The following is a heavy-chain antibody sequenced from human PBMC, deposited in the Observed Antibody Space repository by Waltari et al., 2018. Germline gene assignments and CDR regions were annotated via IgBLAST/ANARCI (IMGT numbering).Heavy chain of an antibody. CDR3: VRNMDDSPGGP. Sequence: DVQLVESGGGLVQPGESLRLSCAASGFTFKTFWMHWVREVPGKGLVWVSRINSDGSDTAYADSVKGRFIISRDNAKNTVSLQMNRLRAEDTGIYYCVRNMDDSPGGPWGQGTLVTVSS. J-gene: IGHJ5*02. CDR2: INSDGSDT. CDR1: GFTFKTFW. D-gene: IGHD3-3*01. V-gene: IGHV3-74*01.